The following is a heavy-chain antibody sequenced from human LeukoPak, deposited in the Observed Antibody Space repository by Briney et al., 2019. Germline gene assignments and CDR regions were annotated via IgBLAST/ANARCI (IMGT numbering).Heavy chain of an antibody. J-gene: IGHJ4*02. CDR1: GFTFSSYS. CDR3: ARGMGYFDY. Sequence: GGSLRLSCAASGFTFSSYSMNWVRQAPGKGLEWVSSISSSSSYIYHADSVKGRFTISRDNAKNSLYLQMNSLRAEDTAVYYCARGMGYFDYWGQGTLVTVSS. V-gene: IGHV3-21*01. CDR2: ISSSSSYI.